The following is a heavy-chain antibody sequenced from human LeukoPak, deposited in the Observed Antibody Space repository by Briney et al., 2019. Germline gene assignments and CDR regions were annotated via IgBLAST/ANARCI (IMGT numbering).Heavy chain of an antibody. CDR1: GFTFSNYG. Sequence: RSLRLSCVSSGFTFSNYGMHWVRQAPGKGLEWVALIWFDGSNKNYADSVKGRFSISRDNSKNTLFLQMNSLRAEDTAVYFCVRTLPAYVYGMDVWGQGTTVTVSS. D-gene: IGHD3-16*01. V-gene: IGHV3-33*01. J-gene: IGHJ6*02. CDR3: VRTLPAYVYGMDV. CDR2: IWFDGSNK.